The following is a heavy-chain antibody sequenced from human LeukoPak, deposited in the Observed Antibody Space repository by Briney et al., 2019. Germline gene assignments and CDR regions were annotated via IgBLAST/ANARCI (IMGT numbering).Heavy chain of an antibody. CDR1: GGSISSYY. CDR3: ARHTAMVDHLGY. J-gene: IGHJ4*02. V-gene: IGHV4-59*08. CDR2: IYYSGST. D-gene: IGHD5-18*01. Sequence: PSETLSLTCTVSGGSISSYYWSWIRQPPGKGLERIGYIYYSGSTNYNPSLKSRVTISVDTSKNQFSLKLSSVTAADTAVYYCARHTAMVDHLGYWGQGTLVTVSS.